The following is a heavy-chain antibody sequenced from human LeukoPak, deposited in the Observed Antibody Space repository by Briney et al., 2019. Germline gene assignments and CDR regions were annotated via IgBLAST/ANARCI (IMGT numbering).Heavy chain of an antibody. J-gene: IGHJ6*02. D-gene: IGHD4-11*01. CDR1: GGSISSGGYS. Sequence: SETLSLTCAVSGGSISSGGYSWSWIRQPPGKGLEWIGYIYHSGSTYYNPSLKSRVTISVDRSKNQFSLKLSSVTAADTAVYYCARGNSDYPRAHYYYYYGMDVWGQGTTVTVSS. CDR2: IYHSGST. V-gene: IGHV4-30-2*01. CDR3: ARGNSDYPRAHYYYYYGMDV.